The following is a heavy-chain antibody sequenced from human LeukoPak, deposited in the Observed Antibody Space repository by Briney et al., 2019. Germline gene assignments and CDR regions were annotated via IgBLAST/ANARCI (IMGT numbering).Heavy chain of an antibody. CDR1: GFTFSSYG. CDR2: ISGSGGST. CDR3: AQVPSPMDV. Sequence: GGSLRLSCAASGFTFSSYGMSRVRQAPGKGLEWVSAISGSGGSTYYADSVKGRFTISRDNSKNTLYLQMNSLRAEDTAVYYCAQVPSPMDVWGKGTTVTISS. V-gene: IGHV3-23*01. J-gene: IGHJ6*03.